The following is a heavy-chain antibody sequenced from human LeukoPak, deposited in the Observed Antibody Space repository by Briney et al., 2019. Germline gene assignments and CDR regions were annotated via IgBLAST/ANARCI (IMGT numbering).Heavy chain of an antibody. CDR2: FYSGGNT. D-gene: IGHD3-10*01. Sequence: GGSLRLSCVASGFTVSTNYMSWVRQAPGKGLEWVSVFYSGGNTYYADSVKGRFTISRDTSKNTLYLQMNSLRAEDTAVYYCAKGSYYGSGSYLDYWGQGTLVTVSS. CDR3: AKGSYYGSGSYLDY. J-gene: IGHJ4*02. CDR1: GFTVSTNY. V-gene: IGHV3-53*01.